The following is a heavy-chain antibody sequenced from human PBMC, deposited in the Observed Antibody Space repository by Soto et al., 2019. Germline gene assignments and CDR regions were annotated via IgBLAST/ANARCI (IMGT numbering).Heavy chain of an antibody. CDR2: IYSGGST. J-gene: IGHJ3*01. V-gene: IGHV3-66*01. D-gene: IGHD6-13*01. CDR3: ARYGSSSWYSLGGFHL. CDR1: GFTVSSNY. Sequence: PGESLKISCAASGFTVSSNYMCWVRQAPGKGLEWVSVIYSGGSTYYADSVKGRFTISRDNSKNTLYLQMNSLRAEDTAVYYCARYGSSSWYSLGGFHLWGPGPMFTVSS.